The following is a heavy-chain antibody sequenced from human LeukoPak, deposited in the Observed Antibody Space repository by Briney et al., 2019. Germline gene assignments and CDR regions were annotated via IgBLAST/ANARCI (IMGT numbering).Heavy chain of an antibody. J-gene: IGHJ6*03. D-gene: IGHD3-10*01. CDR3: ATTYGSGSWWSPHYYYYYMDV. V-gene: IGHV3-30*02. CDR1: GFTFSSHG. Sequence: GGSLRLSCAASGFTFSSHGMSWVRQAPGKGLEWVAFIRYDGSNKYYADSVKGRFTISRDNSKNTLYLQMNSLRAEDTAVYYCATTYGSGSWWSPHYYYYYMDVWGKGTTVTISS. CDR2: IRYDGSNK.